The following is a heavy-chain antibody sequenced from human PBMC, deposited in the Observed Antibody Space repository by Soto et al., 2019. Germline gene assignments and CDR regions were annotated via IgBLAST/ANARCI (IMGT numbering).Heavy chain of an antibody. Sequence: ASVKVSCKASGYTFTNYALHWVRQAPGQGLEWMGWVSAYNGNTHYEQKLQGRVTLNTDTSTSTAYMELRSLRSYFTAVYFCARGGQWDFLSDYWGQGTLVTVSS. CDR2: VSAYNGNT. J-gene: IGHJ4*02. D-gene: IGHD1-26*01. V-gene: IGHV1-18*01. CDR3: ARGGQWDFLSDY. CDR1: GYTFTNYA.